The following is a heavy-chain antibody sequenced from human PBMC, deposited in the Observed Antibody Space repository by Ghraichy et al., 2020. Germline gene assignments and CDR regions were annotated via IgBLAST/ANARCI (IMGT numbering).Heavy chain of an antibody. CDR3: ARHIDYYGSGAFDP. Sequence: SETLSLTCTVSGGSISPYYWSWIRQPPGKGLEWIGLIYHSGSTNYNPSLKRRVTILVDTSKNQFSLKLSPVTAADTAVYYCARHIDYYGSGAFDPWGQGTLVTVSS. J-gene: IGHJ5*02. CDR1: GGSISPYY. V-gene: IGHV4-59*08. D-gene: IGHD3-10*01. CDR2: IYHSGST.